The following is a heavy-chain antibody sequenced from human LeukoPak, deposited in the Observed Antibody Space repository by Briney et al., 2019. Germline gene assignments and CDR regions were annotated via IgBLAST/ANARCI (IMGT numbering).Heavy chain of an antibody. CDR1: GFIFSNYG. D-gene: IGHD2/OR15-2a*01. CDR2: IWYDGSNK. Sequence: PGGSLRLSCAASGFIFSNYGVHWVRQAPGKGLEWVALIWYDGSNKYYTDSVKGRLTISRDNSKNTLYLQMNSLRAEDTAVYYCAREGPRGNSQFDYWGQGTLVTVSS. V-gene: IGHV3-33*01. J-gene: IGHJ4*02. CDR3: AREGPRGNSQFDY.